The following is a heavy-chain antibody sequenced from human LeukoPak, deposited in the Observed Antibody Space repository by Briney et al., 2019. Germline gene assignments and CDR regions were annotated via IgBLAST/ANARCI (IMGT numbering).Heavy chain of an antibody. V-gene: IGHV3-30*04. D-gene: IGHD6-13*01. Sequence: GRSLRLSCAASGFTFSSYAMHWVRQAPGKGLEWVAVISYDGSNKYYADSVKGRFTISRDNSKNTLYLQMNSLRAEDTAVYYCARGSWYIFAFEIWGQGTMVTVSS. CDR2: ISYDGSNK. CDR1: GFTFSSYA. J-gene: IGHJ3*02. CDR3: ARGSWYIFAFEI.